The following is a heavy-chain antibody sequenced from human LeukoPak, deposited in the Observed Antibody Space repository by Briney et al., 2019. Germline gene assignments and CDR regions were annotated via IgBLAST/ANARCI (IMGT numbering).Heavy chain of an antibody. CDR2: ISWNSGSI. V-gene: IGHV3-9*01. J-gene: IGHJ5*02. CDR3: AGQVVVVAATDWFDL. Sequence: GGSLRLSCAASGFTFDDYAMHWVRQAPGKGLEWVSGISWNSGSIGYADSVKGRFTISRDNAKNSLYLQMNSLRAEDTALYYCAGQVVVVAATDWFDLWGEGTLVTVSS. D-gene: IGHD2-15*01. CDR1: GFTFDDYA.